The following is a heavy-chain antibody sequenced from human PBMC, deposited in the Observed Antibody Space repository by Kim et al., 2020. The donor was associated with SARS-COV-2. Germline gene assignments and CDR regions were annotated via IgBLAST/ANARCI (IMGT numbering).Heavy chain of an antibody. D-gene: IGHD6-19*01. CDR3: ARYYSSGWYRY. Sequence: GGSLRLSCAVSGFTVSNNYMTWVRQAPGKRLEWVSVIYSGGTTDYADSVKGRFTISRDNSKNTVYLQMNSLRGEDTAVYYCARYYSSGWYRYWGQGTLVTVSS. J-gene: IGHJ4*02. CDR2: IYSGGTT. CDR1: GFTVSNNY. V-gene: IGHV3-66*01.